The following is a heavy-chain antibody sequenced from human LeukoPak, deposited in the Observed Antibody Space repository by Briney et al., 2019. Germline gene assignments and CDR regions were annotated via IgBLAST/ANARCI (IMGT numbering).Heavy chain of an antibody. J-gene: IGHJ4*02. CDR3: ASGPYYYDSSGFFDY. D-gene: IGHD3-22*01. CDR1: GGTFSSYA. Sequence: GPSVKVSCKASGGTFSSYAISWVRQAPGQGLEWMGRIIPILGIANYAQKFQGRVTITADKSTSTAYMELSSLRSEDTAVYYCASGPYYYDSSGFFDYWGQGTLVTVSS. V-gene: IGHV1-69*04. CDR2: IIPILGIA.